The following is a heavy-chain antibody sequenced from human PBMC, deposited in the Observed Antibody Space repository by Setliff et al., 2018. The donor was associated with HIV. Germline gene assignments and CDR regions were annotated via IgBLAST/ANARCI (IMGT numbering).Heavy chain of an antibody. D-gene: IGHD3-10*01. CDR2: IITLFGEA. CDR1: GYTFSSYG. V-gene: IGHV1-69*13. Sequence: SVKVSCKASGYTFSSYGISWVRQAPGQGLVWMGGIITLFGEANYAQKFQGRVTITADESTSTAYMELSSLTSEDTAVYYCARGKGVGGVVITGGLDVWGKGTTVTVSS. J-gene: IGHJ6*04. CDR3: ARGKGVGGVVITGGLDV.